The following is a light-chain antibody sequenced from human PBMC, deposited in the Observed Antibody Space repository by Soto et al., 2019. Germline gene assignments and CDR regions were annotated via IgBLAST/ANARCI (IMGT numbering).Light chain of an antibody. Sequence: DIQMTQSPSTLPASVGDRVTITCRASQSISNWLAWYQQKPGTAPKVLIYHASNLQSGVPSRCSGSGSGTEYTRTISSLQADDFAAYYWHQYNSYSFGQGTKVEIK. CDR1: QSISNW. J-gene: IGKJ1*01. CDR2: HAS. V-gene: IGKV1-5*01. CDR3: HQYNSYS.